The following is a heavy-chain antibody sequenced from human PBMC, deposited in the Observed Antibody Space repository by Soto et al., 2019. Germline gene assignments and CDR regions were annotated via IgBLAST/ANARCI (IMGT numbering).Heavy chain of an antibody. CDR2: IWYDGNNK. V-gene: IGHV3-33*01. J-gene: IGHJ6*02. CDR1: GFTFSSYG. Sequence: QVQLVESGGGVVQPARSLRLSCAASGFTFSSYGMHWVRQAPGKGLEWVAVIWYDGNNKYYADSVKGRFTISRDNSKNTLYLQMNSLRAEDTAVYYCSRAALAVAGYYYYDGMDVWGQGTTVTVSS. D-gene: IGHD6-19*01. CDR3: SRAALAVAGYYYYDGMDV.